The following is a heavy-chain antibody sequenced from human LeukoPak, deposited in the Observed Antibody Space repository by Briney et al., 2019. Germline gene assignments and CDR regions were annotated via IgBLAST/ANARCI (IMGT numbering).Heavy chain of an antibody. Sequence: PGGSLRLSCTASGFTFSSYWITWVRQAPGKVLEWVANIKQDGSEKYYVDSVKGRFTISRDNARNSVSLQMNSLRAEDTAVYYCARGPYCDSTICQSYFDYWGQGALVTVSS. CDR2: IKQDGSEK. D-gene: IGHD2-2*01. J-gene: IGHJ4*02. V-gene: IGHV3-7*01. CDR3: ARGPYCDSTICQSYFDY. CDR1: GFTFSSYW.